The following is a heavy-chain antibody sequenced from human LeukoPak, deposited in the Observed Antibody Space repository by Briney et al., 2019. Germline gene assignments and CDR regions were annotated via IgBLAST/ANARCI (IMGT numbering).Heavy chain of an antibody. CDR2: ISYDGSNK. Sequence: GRSLRLSCAASGFTFSNYAIHWVREAPGKGLGWVAVISYDGSNKYYADSVKGRFTISRDNSKNALYLQMNSLRAEDTAVYYCARARVDIAMFTWLNWYFDLWGRGTLVTVSS. CDR3: ARARVDIAMFTWLNWYFDL. V-gene: IGHV3-30-3*01. J-gene: IGHJ2*01. D-gene: IGHD5-18*01. CDR1: GFTFSNYA.